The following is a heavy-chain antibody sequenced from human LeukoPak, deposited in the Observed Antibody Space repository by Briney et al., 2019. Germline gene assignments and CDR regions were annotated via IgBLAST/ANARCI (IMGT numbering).Heavy chain of an antibody. J-gene: IGHJ4*02. CDR3: ATVGQQQLITFDS. V-gene: IGHV3-30*02. Sequence: PGGSLRLSCAASGFTFSSYGMHWVRQAPGKGLEWVAFIRYDGSNKYYADSVKGRFTISRDNSKNTLYLQMNSLRAEDTAVYYCATVGQQQLITFDSWGQGALVTVSS. D-gene: IGHD6-13*01. CDR1: GFTFSSYG. CDR2: IRYDGSNK.